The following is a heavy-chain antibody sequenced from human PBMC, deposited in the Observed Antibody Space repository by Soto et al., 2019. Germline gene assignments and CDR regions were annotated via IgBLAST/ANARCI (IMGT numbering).Heavy chain of an antibody. D-gene: IGHD1-1*01. CDR1: GYTFTSYA. Sequence: QVQLVQSGAEVKKPGASVKVSCKASGYTFTSYAMHWVRQAPGQRLEWMGWINAGNGNTKYSQKFQGRVTITRDTSASTAYMELSSLRSEDTAVYYCARVSRMEGERRFGVPYYWGQGTLVTVSS. V-gene: IGHV1-3*01. J-gene: IGHJ4*02. CDR3: ARVSRMEGERRFGVPYY. CDR2: INAGNGNT.